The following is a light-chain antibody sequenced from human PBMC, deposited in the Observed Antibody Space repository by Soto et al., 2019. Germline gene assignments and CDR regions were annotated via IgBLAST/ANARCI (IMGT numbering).Light chain of an antibody. J-gene: IGKJ2*01. CDR3: QQYGSVYT. CDR1: QSVSSSY. Sequence: EIVLTQSPGTLSLSPGERATLSCRASQSVSSSYLAWYQQKPGQAPRLLIYGASSRATGIPDRFSGSGSGTDFTLTISRLEPEDCAVYYCQQYGSVYTFGQGTKLEIK. V-gene: IGKV3-20*01. CDR2: GAS.